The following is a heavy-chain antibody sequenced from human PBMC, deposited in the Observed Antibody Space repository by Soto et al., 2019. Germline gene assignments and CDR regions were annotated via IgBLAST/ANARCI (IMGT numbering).Heavy chain of an antibody. Sequence: SETLSLTCTVSGAPISSGDYYWYWVRQAPGKGLEWVGYIYYSGSTYYNPSLKRRLDISLDVSRNQFSLRLTSVTASDTAVYFPDRVGSGVDDISYWGPGMLVTVSS. D-gene: IGHD1-1*01. J-gene: IGHJ4*02. CDR2: IYYSGST. CDR3: DRVGSGVDDISY. V-gene: IGHV4-30-4*01. CDR1: GAPISSGDYY.